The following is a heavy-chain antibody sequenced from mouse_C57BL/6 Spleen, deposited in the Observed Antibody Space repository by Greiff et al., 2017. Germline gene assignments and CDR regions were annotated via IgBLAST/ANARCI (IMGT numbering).Heavy chain of an antibody. J-gene: IGHJ3*01. D-gene: IGHD2-3*01. Sequence: VQLQQSGPELVKPGASVKLSCKASGYTFTSYDINWVKQRPGQGLEWIGWIYPRDGSTKYNEKFQGKATLTVDTSSSPAYMDLHSLTSEDSAVFFCARYDGYYGFAYWGQGTLVTVSA. CDR3: ARYDGYYGFAY. CDR2: IYPRDGST. CDR1: GYTFTSYD. V-gene: IGHV1-85*01.